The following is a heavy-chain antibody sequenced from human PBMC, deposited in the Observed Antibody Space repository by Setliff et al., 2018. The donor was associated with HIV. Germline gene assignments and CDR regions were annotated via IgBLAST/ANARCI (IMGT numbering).Heavy chain of an antibody. V-gene: IGHV1-69*05. CDR3: AAPLRYDSSGYYEEAFDI. Sequence: GASVKVSCKASGGTFSSYAISWVRQAPGQGLEWMGGIIPIFGTANYAQKFQGRVTITTDESTSTAYMELSSLRSEDTAVYYCAAPLRYDSSGYYEEAFDIWGQGTMVTVSS. D-gene: IGHD3-22*01. J-gene: IGHJ3*02. CDR1: GGTFSSYA. CDR2: IIPIFGTA.